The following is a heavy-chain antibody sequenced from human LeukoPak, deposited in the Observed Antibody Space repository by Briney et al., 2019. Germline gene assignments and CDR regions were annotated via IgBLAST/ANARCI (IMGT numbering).Heavy chain of an antibody. CDR3: ARARDSSSWYSYYYYYYMDV. V-gene: IGHV1-69*13. CDR1: GGTFSSYA. Sequence: SVKVSCKASGGTFSSYAISWVRQAPGQGLEWMGRIIPIFGTANYAQKFQGRVTITADESTSTAYMELSSLRSEDTAVYYCARARDSSSWYSYYYYYYMDVWGKGTTVTVSS. D-gene: IGHD6-13*01. CDR2: IIPIFGTA. J-gene: IGHJ6*03.